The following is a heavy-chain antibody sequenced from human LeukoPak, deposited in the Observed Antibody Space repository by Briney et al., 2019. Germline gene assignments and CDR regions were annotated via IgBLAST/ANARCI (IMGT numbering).Heavy chain of an antibody. V-gene: IGHV3-53*01. J-gene: IGHJ4*02. CDR2: IYSGGST. D-gene: IGHD2-2*02. Sequence: GGSLRLSCAASGFTVSSNYMSWVRQAPGKGLEWVSVIYSGGSTYYADSVKGRFTISRDNSKNTLYLQMNSLRAEDTAVYYCARDATYCSSTSCYSGGYLYYWGQGTLVTVSS. CDR1: GFTVSSNY. CDR3: ARDATYCSSTSCYSGGYLYY.